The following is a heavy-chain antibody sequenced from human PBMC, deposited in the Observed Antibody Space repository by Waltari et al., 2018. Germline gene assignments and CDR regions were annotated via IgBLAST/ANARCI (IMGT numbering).Heavy chain of an antibody. V-gene: IGHV1-69*08. J-gene: IGHJ3*02. CDR1: GGTFSSYA. D-gene: IGHD3-10*01. CDR3: ARDTGVHRGAFDI. CDR2: IVPIFGTA. Sequence: QVQLVQSGAEVKKPGCSVKVSCKASGGTFSSYAISWVRQATGQGLEWMGRIVPIFGTANYPQKFQVRVTITADKPPSTAYMGLISLRSEDTAVYYCARDTGVHRGAFDIWFQGTMVTVSS.